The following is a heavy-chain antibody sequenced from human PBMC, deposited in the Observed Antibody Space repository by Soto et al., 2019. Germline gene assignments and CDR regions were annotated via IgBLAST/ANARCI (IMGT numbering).Heavy chain of an antibody. CDR2: IYHSGST. CDR3: ARGYYDFWSGYLHRFDP. Sequence: LSLTCAVPGGSISSGGYSWSWIRQPPGKGLEWIGYIYHSGSTYYNPSLKSRVTISVDRSKNQFSLKLSSVTAADTAVYYCARGYYDFWSGYLHRFDPWGQGTLVTVSS. CDR1: GGSISSGGYS. J-gene: IGHJ5*02. V-gene: IGHV4-30-2*01. D-gene: IGHD3-3*01.